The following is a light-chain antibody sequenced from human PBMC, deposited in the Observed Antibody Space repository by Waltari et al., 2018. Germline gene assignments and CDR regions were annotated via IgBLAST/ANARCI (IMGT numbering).Light chain of an antibody. V-gene: IGKV4-1*01. J-gene: IGKJ3*01. Sequence: DIVMTQSPDSLAVSLGQSATINCKYRQSILYSADNGNHLTWYQKKPGQPPRLLIYWESTRASGVPDRFSGAGSGTDFNFTISSLQAEDVAEYYCQQYYSSPLTFGPGTKVDIK. CDR3: QQYYSSPLT. CDR2: WES. CDR1: QSILYSADNGNH.